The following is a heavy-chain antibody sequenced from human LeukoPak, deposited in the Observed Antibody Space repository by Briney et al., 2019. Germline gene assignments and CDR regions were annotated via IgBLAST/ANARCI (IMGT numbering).Heavy chain of an antibody. CDR3: ARGRSIAVPGTDWFDP. CDR1: GYTFTSYY. V-gene: IGHV1-46*01. J-gene: IGHJ5*02. D-gene: IGHD6-19*01. Sequence: ASVKVSCKASGYTFTSYYMHWVRQAPGQGLEWMGIINPSGSSTNYAQKFQGRVTMTRDTSTSTVHMELSSLRSEDTADYYCARGRSIAVPGTDWFDPWGQGTLVIVSS. CDR2: INPSGSST.